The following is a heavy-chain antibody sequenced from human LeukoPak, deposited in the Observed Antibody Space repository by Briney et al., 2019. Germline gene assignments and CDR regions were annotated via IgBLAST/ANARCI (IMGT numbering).Heavy chain of an antibody. Sequence: GASVKVSCKASGGTFSSYAISWVRQAPGQGLEWMGGIIPIFGTANYAQKFQGRVTITADESTSTAYMELSSLRSEDTAVYYCARVRWAARFHYYMDVWGKGTTVTVSS. V-gene: IGHV1-69*13. D-gene: IGHD6-6*01. J-gene: IGHJ6*03. CDR3: ARVRWAARFHYYMDV. CDR1: GGTFSSYA. CDR2: IIPIFGTA.